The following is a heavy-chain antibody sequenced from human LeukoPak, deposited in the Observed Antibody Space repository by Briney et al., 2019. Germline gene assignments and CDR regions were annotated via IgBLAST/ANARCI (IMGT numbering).Heavy chain of an antibody. CDR2: ITPLSATP. V-gene: IGHV1-69*06. D-gene: IGHD3-10*01. CDR3: AGDPPGTPVGFDV. J-gene: IGHJ3*01. Sequence: ASVKVSCKASAGTFNTYAISWVRQAPGQGLEWMGRITPLSATPSQSHWIQGRVAITADISTNTVFLDLSSLRSEDTALYFCAGDPPGTPVGFDVWGQGTMVSVSS. CDR1: AGTFNTYA.